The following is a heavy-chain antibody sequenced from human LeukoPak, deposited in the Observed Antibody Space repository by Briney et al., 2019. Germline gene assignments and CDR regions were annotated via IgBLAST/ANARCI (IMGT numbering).Heavy chain of an antibody. J-gene: IGHJ6*02. Sequence: GGSLRLSCAATGFTFSSYAMSWVRQAPGKGLEWVSAISGSGGSTYYADSVKGRFTISRDNSKNTLYLQMNSLRAEDTAVYYCARDIPNLYSSGVQVWGQGTTVTVSS. CDR3: ARDIPNLYSSGVQV. D-gene: IGHD6-19*01. CDR2: ISGSGGST. CDR1: GFTFSSYA. V-gene: IGHV3-23*01.